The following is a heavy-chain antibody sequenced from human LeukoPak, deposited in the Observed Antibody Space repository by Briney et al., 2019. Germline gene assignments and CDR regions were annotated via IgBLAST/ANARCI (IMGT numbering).Heavy chain of an antibody. J-gene: IGHJ4*02. D-gene: IGHD2-15*01. V-gene: IGHV1-2*02. CDR1: GYRFSDYY. Sequence: ASVKVSCKTSGYRFSDYYMHWVRQAPGQGIEWMGWVNSNSGGTHYAQKVEGRVTMTRDTSISTASMDLRSLKSDDTATDFCSRGYCSGGSSYHFEAWGQGTLVTVSS. CDR3: SRGYCSGGSSYHFEA. CDR2: VNSNSGGT.